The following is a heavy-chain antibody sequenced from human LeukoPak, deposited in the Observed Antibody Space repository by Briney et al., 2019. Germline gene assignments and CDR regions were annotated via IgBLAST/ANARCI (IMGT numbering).Heavy chain of an antibody. CDR2: IYHSGST. J-gene: IGHJ6*03. CDR3: VRGHSSSSDLYYYYYMDV. CDR1: GGSISSGGYY. D-gene: IGHD6-6*01. Sequence: PSETLSLTCTVSGGSISSGGYYWSWIRQPPGKGLEWIGYIYHSGSTYYNPSLKSRVTISVDRSKNQFSLKLSSVTAADTAVYYCVRGHSSSSDLYYYYYMDVWGKGTTVTVSS. V-gene: IGHV4-30-2*01.